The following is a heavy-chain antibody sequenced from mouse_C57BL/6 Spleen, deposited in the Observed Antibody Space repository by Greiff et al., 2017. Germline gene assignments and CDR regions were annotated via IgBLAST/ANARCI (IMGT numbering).Heavy chain of an antibody. CDR3: ARFYSTTDWYFDV. V-gene: IGHV1-76*01. J-gene: IGHJ1*03. D-gene: IGHD2-5*01. Sequence: QVQLQQSGAELVRPGASVKLSCKASGYTFTDYYINWVKQRPGQGLEWIARIYPGSGNTYYNEKFKGKATLTAEKSSSTAYMQLSSLTSEDSAVYFCARFYSTTDWYFDVWGTGTTVTVSS. CDR1: GYTFTDYY. CDR2: IYPGSGNT.